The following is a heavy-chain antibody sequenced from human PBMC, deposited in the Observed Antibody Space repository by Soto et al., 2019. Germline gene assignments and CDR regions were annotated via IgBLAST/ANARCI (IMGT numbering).Heavy chain of an antibody. J-gene: IGHJ4*02. Sequence: GSVKVACKASGYTFTSYGISWVRQAPGEGLEWMGWISAYNGNTNCAQKLQGRVTMTTDTSPSTAYMELRSLRSDDTAVYYCARQRGYTGYDFEVAVINTGDYWGQGTLVTVSS. V-gene: IGHV1-18*04. CDR3: ARQRGYTGYDFEVAVINTGDY. D-gene: IGHD5-12*01. CDR1: GYTFTSYG. CDR2: ISAYNGNT.